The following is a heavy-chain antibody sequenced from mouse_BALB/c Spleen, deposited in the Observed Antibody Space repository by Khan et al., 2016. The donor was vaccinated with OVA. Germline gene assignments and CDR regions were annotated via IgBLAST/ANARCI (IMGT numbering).Heavy chain of an antibody. Sequence: QVQLKESGPGLVQPSQSLSITCTVSGFSLTNYSVHWVRQSPGKGLEWLGVIWSAGSTDYNAAFISRLTIRKDNSRSQVFFKMNSLQPNDTAIYYCARRGYDYGRGALFAYWGQGTLLTVSA. V-gene: IGHV2-2*02. CDR1: GFSLTNYS. D-gene: IGHD2-4*01. CDR2: IWSAGST. J-gene: IGHJ3*01. CDR3: ARRGYDYGRGALFAY.